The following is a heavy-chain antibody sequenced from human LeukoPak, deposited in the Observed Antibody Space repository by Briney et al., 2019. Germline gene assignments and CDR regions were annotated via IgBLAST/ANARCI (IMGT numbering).Heavy chain of an antibody. V-gene: IGHV4-34*01. CDR1: GGSFSGDY. D-gene: IGHD2-15*01. Sequence: NSSETLSRTCAVYGGSFSGDYWSWIRQPPGKGLEWIGEINHSGSTNYNASLKSRVTISVDTSKNQFSLKLSSVTAADTAVYYCAREEDCSGGICYLGNAFDIWGEGTMVTVSS. CDR3: AREEDCSGGICYLGNAFDI. J-gene: IGHJ3*02. CDR2: INHSGST.